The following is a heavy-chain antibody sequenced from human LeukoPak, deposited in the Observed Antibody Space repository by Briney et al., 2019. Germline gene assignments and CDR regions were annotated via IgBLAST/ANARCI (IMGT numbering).Heavy chain of an antibody. CDR1: GGSISSYY. Sequence: PSETLSLTCTVSGGSISSYYWSWIRQPAGKGLEWIGRIYNSGSTNYNTNYNPSLTSRATMSVDTSKNQFSLKLNSVSAADTAVYFCARAIWYGSGTTAFDYWGQGTLVTVSP. CDR3: ARAIWYGSGTTAFDY. V-gene: IGHV4-4*07. D-gene: IGHD3-10*01. CDR2: IYNSGST. J-gene: IGHJ4*02.